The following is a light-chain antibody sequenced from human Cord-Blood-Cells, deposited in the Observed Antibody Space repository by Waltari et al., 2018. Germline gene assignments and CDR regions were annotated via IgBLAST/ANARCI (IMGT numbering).Light chain of an antibody. V-gene: IGLV2-23*02. CDR2: EVS. Sequence: QSALTQPASVSGSPGQSITISCTGTSSDGGSYTLVSLYPQHPGTAPKPMIYEVSKRPSGVSNRFSGSKSGNTASLTISGLQAEDEADYYCCSYAGSSTLVFGGGTKLTVL. CDR1: SSDGGSYTL. J-gene: IGLJ2*01. CDR3: CSYAGSSTLV.